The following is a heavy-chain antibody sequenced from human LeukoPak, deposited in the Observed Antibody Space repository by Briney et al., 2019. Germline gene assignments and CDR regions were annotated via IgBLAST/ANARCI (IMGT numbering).Heavy chain of an antibody. V-gene: IGHV3-33*06. J-gene: IGHJ4*02. Sequence: GGSLRLSCAASGFTFSSYGMHWVRQAPGKGLEWVAVIWYDGSNKYYADSVKGRFTISRDNSKNTLYLQMNSLRAEDTAVYYCAKSLSGVVTAYDYGGQGTLVTVSS. CDR1: GFTFSSYG. CDR3: AKSLSGVVTAYDY. CDR2: IWYDGSNK. D-gene: IGHD2-21*02.